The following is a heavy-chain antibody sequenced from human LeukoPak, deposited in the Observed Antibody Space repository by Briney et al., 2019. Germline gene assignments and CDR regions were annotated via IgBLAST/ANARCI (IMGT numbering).Heavy chain of an antibody. V-gene: IGHV3-21*01. CDR2: ISSSSSYI. CDR1: GFTFSSYS. CDR3: AIQKYGGNSGYFDY. J-gene: IGHJ4*02. D-gene: IGHD4-23*01. Sequence: KPGGSLRLSCAASGFTFSSYSMNWVRQAPGKGLEWVSSISSSSSYIYYTDSVKGRFTISRDNAKNSLYLQMNSLRAEDTAVYYCAIQKYGGNSGYFDYWGQGTLVTASS.